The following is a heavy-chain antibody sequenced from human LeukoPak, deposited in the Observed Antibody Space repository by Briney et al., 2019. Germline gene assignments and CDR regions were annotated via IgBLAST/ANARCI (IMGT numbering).Heavy chain of an antibody. Sequence: QAGGSLRLSCAASGFTVSSNYMSWVRQAPGKGLEWVSVIYSGGSTYYADSVKGRFTTSRDNSKNTLYLQMNSLRAEDTAVYHCARDLPAFDIWGQGTMVTVSS. CDR3: ARDLPAFDI. CDR1: GFTVSSNY. J-gene: IGHJ3*02. CDR2: IYSGGST. V-gene: IGHV3-66*01. D-gene: IGHD5/OR15-5a*01.